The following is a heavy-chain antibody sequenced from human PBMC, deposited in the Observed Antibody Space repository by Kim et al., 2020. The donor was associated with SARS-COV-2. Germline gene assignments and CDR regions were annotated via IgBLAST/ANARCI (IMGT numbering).Heavy chain of an antibody. Sequence: SETLSLTCTVSGGSISGFVWSWIRQPPGKGLEWIGYIYHSGSTNYNPSLKSRVTMSVGTSKNQFSLILSSVTAADTAIYHCARGSGSFDSWGQGTLVTVS. V-gene: IGHV4-59*01. D-gene: IGHD3-22*01. CDR2: IYHSGST. CDR1: GGSISGFV. J-gene: IGHJ5*01. CDR3: ARGSGSFDS.